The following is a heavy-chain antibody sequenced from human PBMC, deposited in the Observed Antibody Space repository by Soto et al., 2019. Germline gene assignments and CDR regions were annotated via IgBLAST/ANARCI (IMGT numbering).Heavy chain of an antibody. J-gene: IGHJ6*02. CDR1: GGSFSGYY. Sequence: SETLSLTCAVYGGSFSGYYWTWIRQPPGKGLEWIGEINHSGTINFNPSLKSRLTISLDTSKKHFSLKLSSVTDADTAAYYCARADRTPVTSYSLDVWGQGTTVTVSS. CDR3: ARADRTPVTSYSLDV. D-gene: IGHD4-17*01. V-gene: IGHV4-34*01. CDR2: INHSGTI.